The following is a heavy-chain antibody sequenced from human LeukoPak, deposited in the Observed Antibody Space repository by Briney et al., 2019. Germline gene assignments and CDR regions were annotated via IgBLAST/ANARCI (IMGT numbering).Heavy chain of an antibody. J-gene: IGHJ4*02. CDR2: IIPIFGTA. V-gene: IGHV1-69*06. D-gene: IGHD3-10*01. Sequence: SVKVSCKASGGTFSSYAISWVRQAPGQGLEWMGGIIPIFGTADYAQKFQGRVTITADKSTSTAYMELSSLRSEDTAVYYCASGSGSYQVYYFDYWGQGTLVTVSS. CDR3: ASGSGSYQVYYFDY. CDR1: GGTFSSYA.